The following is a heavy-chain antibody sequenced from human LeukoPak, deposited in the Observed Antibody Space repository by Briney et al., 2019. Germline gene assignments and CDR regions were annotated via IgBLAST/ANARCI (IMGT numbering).Heavy chain of an antibody. Sequence: PGGSLRLSCAASGFTFSSYSMNWVRQAPGKGLEWVSSISSSSSYIYYADSVKGRFTISRDNAKNSLYLQMNSLRAEDTAVYYCAREVVGATYYYYYYMDVWGKGTTVTVSS. CDR3: AREVVGATYYYYYYMDV. V-gene: IGHV3-21*01. D-gene: IGHD1-26*01. J-gene: IGHJ6*03. CDR1: GFTFSSYS. CDR2: ISSSSSYI.